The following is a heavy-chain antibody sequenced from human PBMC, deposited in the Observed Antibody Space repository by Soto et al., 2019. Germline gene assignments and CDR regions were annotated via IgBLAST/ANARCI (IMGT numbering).Heavy chain of an antibody. CDR3: ARDLGDGYTD. CDR1: GFTFSSYS. J-gene: IGHJ4*02. Sequence: GGSLRLSCAASGFTFSSYSMNWVRQAPGKGLEWVSSISSSSSYIYYADSVKGRFTISRDNAKNSLYLQMNSLRAENTAVYYCARDLGDGYTDWGQGTLVTVSS. CDR2: ISSSSSYI. V-gene: IGHV3-21*01. D-gene: IGHD5-12*01.